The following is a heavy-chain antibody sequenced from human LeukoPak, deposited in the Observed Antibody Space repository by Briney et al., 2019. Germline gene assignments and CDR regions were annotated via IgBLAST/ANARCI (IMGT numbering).Heavy chain of an antibody. J-gene: IGHJ3*02. CDR3: TRDSIRATFDI. CDR2: INTGNGNP. CDR1: GYTLTTNA. Sequence: GASVKVSCKASGYTLTTNAMNWVRQAPGQGLEWMGWINTGNGNPTYAQGFTGRFVFSLDTSVSTAYLEISNLKTDDTAVYYCTRDSIRATFDIWGQGTMVTVSS. D-gene: IGHD5-12*01. V-gene: IGHV7-4-1*02.